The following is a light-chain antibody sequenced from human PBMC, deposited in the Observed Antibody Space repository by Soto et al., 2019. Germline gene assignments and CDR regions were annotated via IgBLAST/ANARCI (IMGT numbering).Light chain of an antibody. Sequence: PGERSTLSCRASQSVSSYLAWYQQKPGQAPRLLIYDASNRATGIPARFSGSGSGTDFTLTISSLEPEDFAVYYCQQRSNWPPITFGQGTRLEIK. CDR3: QQRSNWPPIT. V-gene: IGKV3-11*01. J-gene: IGKJ5*01. CDR1: QSVSSY. CDR2: DAS.